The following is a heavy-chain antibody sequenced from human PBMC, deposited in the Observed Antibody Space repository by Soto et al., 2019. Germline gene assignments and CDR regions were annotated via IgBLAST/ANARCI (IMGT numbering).Heavy chain of an antibody. J-gene: IGHJ6*02. V-gene: IGHV3-15*07. Sequence: EVQLVESGGGLVKPGGSLRLSCAASGFTFSNDWMNWVRQAPGKGLEWVGRIKSKTDGGTTDYAAPVKGRFTISRDDSKNTLYLQLNRLKTEDTAVYYCTTVPEGMAAGGMDVWGQGTTVTVSS. CDR2: IKSKTDGGTT. CDR1: GFTFSNDW. CDR3: TTVPEGMAAGGMDV. D-gene: IGHD2-15*01.